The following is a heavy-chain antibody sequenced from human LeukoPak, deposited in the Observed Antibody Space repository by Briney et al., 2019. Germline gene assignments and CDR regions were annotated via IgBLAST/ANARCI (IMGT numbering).Heavy chain of an antibody. CDR3: ARGPAITFGY. V-gene: IGHV3-23*01. D-gene: IGHD3-16*01. CDR1: GFPFDDYG. J-gene: IGHJ4*02. CDR2: INSSGGGT. Sequence: GGSLRLSCAAPGFPFDDYGMNWVRQAPGKGLEWVSGINSSGGGTYYADSVKGRFTISRDNSKNTLYLQMNSLRAEDTAVYYCARGPAITFGYWGQGTLVTVSS.